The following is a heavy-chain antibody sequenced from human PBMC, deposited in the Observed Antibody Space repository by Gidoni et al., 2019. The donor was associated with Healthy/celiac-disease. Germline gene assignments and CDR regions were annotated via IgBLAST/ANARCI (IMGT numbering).Heavy chain of an antibody. Sequence: EVQLVQSGAEVKKPGESLKISCKGSGYSFTSYWIGWVRQMPGKGLEWMGIIYPGDSDTRYSPSFQGQVTISADKSISTAYLQWSSLKASDTAMYYCARFMVVTAMWPDAFDIWGQGTMVTVSS. CDR3: ARFMVVTAMWPDAFDI. D-gene: IGHD2-21*02. CDR1: GYSFTSYW. V-gene: IGHV5-51*01. CDR2: IYPGDSDT. J-gene: IGHJ3*02.